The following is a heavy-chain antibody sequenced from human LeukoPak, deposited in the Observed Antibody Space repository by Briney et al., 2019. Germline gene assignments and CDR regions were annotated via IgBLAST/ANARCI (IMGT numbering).Heavy chain of an antibody. CDR3: ARDSYSSTWSPSYYFDY. J-gene: IGHJ4*02. Sequence: SETLSLTCTVSGDSISSSSYYWGWIRQPPGKGLEWIGSFYYSGSTYYNPPLKSRVTMSVDTSKNQFSLRLSSVTAADTAVYYCARDSYSSTWSPSYYFDYWGQGTLVTVSS. D-gene: IGHD6-13*01. CDR1: GDSISSSSYY. V-gene: IGHV4-39*07. CDR2: FYYSGST.